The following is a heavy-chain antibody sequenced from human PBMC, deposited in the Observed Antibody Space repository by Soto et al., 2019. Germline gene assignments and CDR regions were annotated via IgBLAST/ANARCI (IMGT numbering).Heavy chain of an antibody. CDR3: AKDHSTITYYDYIWGSYQPHYFGY. CDR2: ISGSGGST. D-gene: IGHD3-16*02. J-gene: IGHJ4*02. CDR1: GFTFSSYA. Sequence: EVQLLESGGGLVQPGGSLRLSCAASGFTFSSYAMSWVRQAPGKGLEWVSAISGSGGSTYYADSVKGRFTISRDNSKNTLYLQMNSLRAEDTAVYYCAKDHSTITYYDYIWGSYQPHYFGYWGQGTLVTVSS. V-gene: IGHV3-23*01.